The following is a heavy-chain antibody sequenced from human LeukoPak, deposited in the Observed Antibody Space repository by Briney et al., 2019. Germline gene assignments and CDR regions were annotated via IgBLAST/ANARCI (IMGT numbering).Heavy chain of an antibody. J-gene: IGHJ4*02. Sequence: SETLSLTCTVSGGSISSYYWSWIRQPPGKGLKWIGNINYSGYTTYSPSLRSRVTISVDTSKNQISLRLTSVTATDTAMYYCARQTGSGLFTLPGGQGTLVTVSS. CDR3: ARQTGSGLFTLP. D-gene: IGHD3/OR15-3a*01. V-gene: IGHV4-59*08. CDR2: INYSGYT. CDR1: GGSISSYY.